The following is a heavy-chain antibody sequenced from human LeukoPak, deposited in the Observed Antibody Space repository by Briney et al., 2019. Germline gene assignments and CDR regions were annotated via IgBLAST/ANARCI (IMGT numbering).Heavy chain of an antibody. Sequence: GRSLRLSCAASGFTFSSYGMHWVRQAPGKGLEWVAVIWYDGSNKYYADSVKGRFTTSRDNSKNTLYLQMNSLRAEDTAVYYCARDVDTAMAFDYWGQGTLVTVSS. D-gene: IGHD5-18*01. CDR2: IWYDGSNK. V-gene: IGHV3-33*01. J-gene: IGHJ4*02. CDR1: GFTFSSYG. CDR3: ARDVDTAMAFDY.